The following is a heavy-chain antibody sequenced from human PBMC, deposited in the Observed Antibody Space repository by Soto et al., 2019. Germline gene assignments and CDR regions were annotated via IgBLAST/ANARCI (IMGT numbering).Heavy chain of an antibody. Sequence: HVHLQESCPTLVKVSGTLSLTCAVSGAAVSSDDRWSWVRQPPGKGLEWIGDVFHNGDGTYNPSLRSRISISTDTSKTVFSLDLRSVTDSATAIYCWARNRLRYRSSGDHHRGMDVWGRGITVTV. J-gene: IGHJ6*02. V-gene: IGHV4-4*01. D-gene: IGHD6-19*01. CDR3: ARNRLRYRSSGDHHRGMDV. CDR2: VFHNGDG. CDR1: GAAVSSDDR.